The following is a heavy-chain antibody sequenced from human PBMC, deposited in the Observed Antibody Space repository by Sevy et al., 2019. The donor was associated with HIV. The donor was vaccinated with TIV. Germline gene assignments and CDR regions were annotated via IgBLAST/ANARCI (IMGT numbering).Heavy chain of an antibody. CDR3: ARDAPDSGYDA. CDR2: ISYDGSNK. J-gene: IGHJ4*02. V-gene: IGHV3-30*04. D-gene: IGHD5-12*01. CDR1: GFTFSSYA. Sequence: GGSLRLSCAASGFTFSSYAMHWVRQAPGKGLEWVAVISYDGSNKYYADSVKGRFTISRDNSKNTLYLQMNSLRAEDTAGYYCARDAPDSGYDAWGQGTLVTVSS.